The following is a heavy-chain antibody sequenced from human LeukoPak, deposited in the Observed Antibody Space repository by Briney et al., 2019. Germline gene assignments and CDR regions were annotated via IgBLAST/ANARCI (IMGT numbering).Heavy chain of an antibody. J-gene: IGHJ4*02. Sequence: GGSLRLSCAASGFTFNSYAIHWVRQAPGKGLEWVAVISYDGSNKYYTDSVKGRFTISRDNSKNTLYLQLNSLRPEDTAVYYCARDQLAYSGYDTLFDYWGQGTLVTVSS. D-gene: IGHD5-12*01. V-gene: IGHV3-30*04. CDR1: GFTFNSYA. CDR2: ISYDGSNK. CDR3: ARDQLAYSGYDTLFDY.